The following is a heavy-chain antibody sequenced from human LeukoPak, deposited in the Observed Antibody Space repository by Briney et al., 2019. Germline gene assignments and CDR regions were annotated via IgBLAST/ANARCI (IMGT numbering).Heavy chain of an antibody. J-gene: IGHJ5*02. CDR1: GGSFSGYY. CDR3: ASVRLVGATGARWFDP. Sequence: PSETLSLTCAVYGGSFSGYYWSWIRQPAGKGLHWIGRIHTSGSTDYKPSLGSRVTMSVDTSKNQFSLKLSSVTAADTAVYYCASVRLVGATGARWFDPWGQGTLVTVSS. V-gene: IGHV4-59*10. CDR2: IHTSGST. D-gene: IGHD1-26*01.